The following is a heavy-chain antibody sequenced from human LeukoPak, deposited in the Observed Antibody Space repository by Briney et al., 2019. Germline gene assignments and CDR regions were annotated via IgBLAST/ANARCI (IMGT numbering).Heavy chain of an antibody. D-gene: IGHD3-3*01. CDR3: ARGFWSGYYYH. J-gene: IGHJ5*02. V-gene: IGHV3-21*01. CDR1: GFTFSSYS. Sequence: PGGSLRLSCAASGFTFSSYSMNWVRQTPGKGLEWVSSISSSSTYIYYADSVKGRFTISRDNAKNSLYLQMNSLRAEDTAVYYCARGFWSGYYYHWGQGTLVTVSS. CDR2: ISSSSTYI.